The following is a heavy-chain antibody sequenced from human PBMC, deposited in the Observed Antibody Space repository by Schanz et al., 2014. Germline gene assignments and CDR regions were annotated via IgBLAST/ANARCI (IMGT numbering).Heavy chain of an antibody. CDR2: ISSTSRAT. CDR3: SKDKQGSRSDDS. D-gene: IGHD2-15*01. V-gene: IGHV3-48*01. Sequence: EGQLVESGGGLVQPGGSLRLSCAASEFSFSSFGMNWVRQAPGKGLEWISYISSTSRATYYADSVKGRFTISRDNSKNTLYLEMNRLRVDDTAVYYCSKDKQGSRSDDSWGQGTLVTVSS. J-gene: IGHJ5*01. CDR1: EFSFSSFG.